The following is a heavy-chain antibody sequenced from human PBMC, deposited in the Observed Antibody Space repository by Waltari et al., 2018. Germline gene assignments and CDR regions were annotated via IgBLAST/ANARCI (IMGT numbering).Heavy chain of an antibody. CDR1: GGSFSGYY. D-gene: IGHD2-15*01. CDR2: INHSGST. Sequence: QVQLQQWGAGLLKPSKTLSLTCAVYGGSFSGYYWSWIRQPPGKGLEWIGEINHSGSTNYNPSLKSRVTISVDTSKNQFSLKLSSVTAADTAVYYCAREPSSVAYFDYWGQGTLVTVSS. CDR3: AREPSSVAYFDY. V-gene: IGHV4-34*01. J-gene: IGHJ4*02.